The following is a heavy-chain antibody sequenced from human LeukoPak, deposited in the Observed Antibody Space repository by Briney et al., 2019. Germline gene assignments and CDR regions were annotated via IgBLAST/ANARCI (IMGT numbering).Heavy chain of an antibody. CDR3: ARGVDPAMGDAFDI. Sequence: GGSLRLSCATSGFTVSSNSMNWVRQAPGKGLEWVSVIYRGGNTYYADSVKGRFTFSRDNSKNTLYLQMNSLRAEDTAVYYCARGVDPAMGDAFDIWGQGTMVTVSS. V-gene: IGHV3-53*01. J-gene: IGHJ3*02. CDR1: GFTVSSNS. CDR2: IYRGGNT. D-gene: IGHD5-18*01.